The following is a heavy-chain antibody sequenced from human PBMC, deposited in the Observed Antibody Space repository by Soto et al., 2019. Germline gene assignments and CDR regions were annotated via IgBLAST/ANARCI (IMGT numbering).Heavy chain of an antibody. CDR3: AKIGGYRTPIDY. V-gene: IGHV3-30*18. CDR1: GFTFSSYG. CDR2: ISYDGSNK. Sequence: GGSLRLSCAASGFTFSSYGMHWVRQAPGKGLEWVAVISYDGSNKYYADSVKGRFTISRDNSKNTLYLQMNSLRAEDTAVYYCAKIGGYRTPIDYWGQGTRVTVSS. D-gene: IGHD5-18*01. J-gene: IGHJ4*02.